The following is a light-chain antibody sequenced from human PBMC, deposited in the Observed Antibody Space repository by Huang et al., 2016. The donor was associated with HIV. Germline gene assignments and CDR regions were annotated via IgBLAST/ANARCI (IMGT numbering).Light chain of an antibody. V-gene: IGKV2-30*02. J-gene: IGKJ4*01. CDR2: KVS. CDR3: MQGTHWPLT. Sequence: DVVMTQSPLSLPVTLGQPASISCRSSQSLVHSDGNTYLNWFHQRPGQSPRRLSYKVSNRDSGVPDRYSGSGSCTDFTLKISRVEAEDVGVYYCMQGTHWPLTFGGGTKVEIK. CDR1: QSLVHSDGNTY.